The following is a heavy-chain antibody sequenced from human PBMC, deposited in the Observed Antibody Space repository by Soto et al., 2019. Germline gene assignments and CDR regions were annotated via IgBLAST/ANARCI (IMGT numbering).Heavy chain of an antibody. Sequence: ASVKVSCKASGYTFIGYYIHWVRQAPGQGLEWIGWINPNSGGTNYAQRFQGWVTMTRDRSISTAYMGLSRLKSDDTSLYDWSIVGGVLASLGYYGIDVWGQGTTVTVSS. CDR1: GYTFIGYY. V-gene: IGHV1-2*04. CDR2: INPNSGGT. CDR3: SIVGGVLASLGYYGIDV. D-gene: IGHD3-10*01. J-gene: IGHJ6*02.